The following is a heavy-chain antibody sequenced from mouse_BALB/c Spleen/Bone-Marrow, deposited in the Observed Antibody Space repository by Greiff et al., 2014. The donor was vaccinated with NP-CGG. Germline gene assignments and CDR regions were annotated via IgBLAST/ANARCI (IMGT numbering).Heavy chain of an antibody. CDR3: ARRYYGNPYARAY. V-gene: IGHV1S135*01. D-gene: IGHD1-1*01. J-gene: IGHJ4*01. CDR1: GYSFIDYN. CDR2: IDPYNGGT. Sequence: EVKLMESGPELVKPGASVKGSCKASGYSFIDYNMFWVKQSHGKSLEWIGYIDPYNGGTSYNQKFKGKATLTVDKSSSTAFMHLNSLTSEDSAVYYCARRYYGNPYARAYWDQGASVTIST.